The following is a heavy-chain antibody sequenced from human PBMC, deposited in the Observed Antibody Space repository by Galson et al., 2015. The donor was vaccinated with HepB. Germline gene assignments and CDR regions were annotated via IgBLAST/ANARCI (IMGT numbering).Heavy chain of an antibody. Sequence: SLRLSCAASGFTFSSYSMNWVRKAPGKGLEWVSSISSSSSYIYYADSVKGRFTISRDNAKNSLYLQMNSLRAEDTAVYYCARDRGGYSYGRTSHPLDYWGQGTLVTVSS. V-gene: IGHV3-21*01. CDR1: GFTFSSYS. CDR3: ARDRGGYSYGRTSHPLDY. D-gene: IGHD5-18*01. J-gene: IGHJ4*02. CDR2: ISSSSSYI.